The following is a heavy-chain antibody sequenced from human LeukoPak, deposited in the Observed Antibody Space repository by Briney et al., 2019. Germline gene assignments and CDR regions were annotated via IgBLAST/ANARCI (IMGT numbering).Heavy chain of an antibody. CDR3: AKGGATSASAPDF. Sequence: PRGSLRLSCAASGFTFSSYAMGWVRPPPGKGLDWVSSISGSGISTYYPGSVKGRFTNSRDKSKNTLYLPTNRQTADDTPGYVCAKGGATSASAPDFWGRGNRLTVSS. J-gene: IGHJ4*02. CDR1: GFTFSSYA. CDR2: ISGSGIST. D-gene: IGHD1-26*01. V-gene: IGHV3-23*01.